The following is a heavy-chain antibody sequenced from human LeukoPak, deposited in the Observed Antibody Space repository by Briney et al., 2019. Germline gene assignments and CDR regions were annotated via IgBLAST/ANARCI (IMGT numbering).Heavy chain of an antibody. J-gene: IGHJ3*02. Sequence: PGVSLRLSCAASGFTFSSHAMSWVRQAPGKGLEWVSAISAGGGSTFYADSVKGRFTISRDNSKNTLYLQMNSLRAEDTAVYYCAKNMGYGGNTAFDIWSQGTMVTVSS. CDR3: AKNMGYGGNTAFDI. CDR2: ISAGGGST. CDR1: GFTFSSHA. V-gene: IGHV3-23*01. D-gene: IGHD4-23*01.